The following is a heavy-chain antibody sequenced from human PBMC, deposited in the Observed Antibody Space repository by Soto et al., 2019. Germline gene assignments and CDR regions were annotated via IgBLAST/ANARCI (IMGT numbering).Heavy chain of an antibody. D-gene: IGHD6-19*01. CDR1: GFTVSSNY. V-gene: IGHV3-66*01. J-gene: IGHJ3*02. CDR3: ARMGSGRWPGAFDI. CDR2: IYSGGST. Sequence: GSLRLSCAASGFTVSSNYMSWVRQAPGKGLEWVSVIYSGGSTYYADSVKGRFTISRDNSKNTLYLQMNSLRAEDTAVYYCARMGSGRWPGAFDIWGQGTMVTVSS.